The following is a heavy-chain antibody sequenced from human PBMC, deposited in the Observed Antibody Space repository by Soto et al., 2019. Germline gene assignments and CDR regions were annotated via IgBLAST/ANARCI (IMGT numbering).Heavy chain of an antibody. J-gene: IGHJ6*02. Sequence: GESLKISCKGSGYSVISYWIAWVRQMPGKGLEWMGIIWPADSDTRYSPSFQGQVTISADKSISTAYLQWRSLKASDTAMYYCAGGNYFDYYGMDVWGQGTTVTVSS. CDR1: GYSVISYW. D-gene: IGHD1-26*01. CDR2: IWPADSDT. V-gene: IGHV5-51*01. CDR3: AGGNYFDYYGMDV.